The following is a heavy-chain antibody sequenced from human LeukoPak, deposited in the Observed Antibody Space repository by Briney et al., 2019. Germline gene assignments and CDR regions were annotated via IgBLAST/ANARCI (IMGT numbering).Heavy chain of an antibody. V-gene: IGHV3-64*04. CDR1: GFTLSSYW. Sequence: GGSLRLSCAASGFTLSSYWMHWVRQAPGKGLEYVSAISENGGRTYYADSVKGRFTISRDNAKNTLYLQMNSLRAEDTAVYYCARDRGNRFLEWVFDYWGQGTLVTVSS. D-gene: IGHD3-3*01. CDR2: ISENGGRT. CDR3: ARDRGNRFLEWVFDY. J-gene: IGHJ4*02.